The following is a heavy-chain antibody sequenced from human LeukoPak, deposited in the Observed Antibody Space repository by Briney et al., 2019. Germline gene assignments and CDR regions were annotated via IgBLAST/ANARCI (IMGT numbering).Heavy chain of an antibody. CDR3: ARHSLGGGPFDS. V-gene: IGHV4-59*08. J-gene: IGHJ4*02. CDR2: SHSSGST. CDR1: GGSISSYH. D-gene: IGHD3-16*01. Sequence: SSETLSLTCAVSGGSISSYHWSWIRQPPGKGLEWIGFSHSSGSTNYNSSLKSRVTMSVDTSKNQFSLKLTSVTAADTAVYYCARHSLGGGPFDSWGQGTLVTVSS.